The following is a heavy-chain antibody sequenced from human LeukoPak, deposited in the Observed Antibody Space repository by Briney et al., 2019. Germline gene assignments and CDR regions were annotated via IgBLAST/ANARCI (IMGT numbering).Heavy chain of an antibody. CDR1: GFTFSSYA. D-gene: IGHD3-22*01. CDR3: AKGSYYDSSGSFYFDY. V-gene: IGHV3-23*01. Sequence: GGSLRLSCAASGFTFSSYAMSWVRQAPGKGLEWVSGISGSGDNTYYADSVKGRFTISRDNSKNTLYVQVNSLGTEDTAAYYCAKGSYYDSSGSFYFDYWRQGTLVTVSS. J-gene: IGHJ4*02. CDR2: ISGSGDNT.